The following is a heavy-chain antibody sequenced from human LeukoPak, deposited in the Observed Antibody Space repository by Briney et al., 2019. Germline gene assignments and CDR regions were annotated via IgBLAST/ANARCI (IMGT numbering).Heavy chain of an antibody. CDR1: GGSISSGDYY. CDR2: INYSGTT. J-gene: IGHJ4*02. V-gene: IGHV4-30-4*08. Sequence: SQTLSLTCTVSGGSISSGDYYCSWIRQPPGKGLEWIGYINYSGTTYYNPSLKSRITISVDTSKSQFSLRLTSVTAADTAVYYCARARSCTGGKCFRSFDYWGQGTLFTVSS. CDR3: ARARSCTGGKCFRSFDY. D-gene: IGHD2-8*02.